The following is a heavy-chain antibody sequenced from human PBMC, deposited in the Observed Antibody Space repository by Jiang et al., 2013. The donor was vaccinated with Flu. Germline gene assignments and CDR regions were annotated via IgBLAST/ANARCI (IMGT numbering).Heavy chain of an antibody. Sequence: VQLVESGGGLVQPGRSLRLSCAASGFTFDDYAMHWVRQAPGKGLEWVSGISWNSGSIGYADSVKGRFTISRDNAKNSLYLQMNSLRAEDTALYYCANAGGGVDVESAFDIWGQGTMVTVSS. J-gene: IGHJ3*02. CDR3: ANAGGGVDVESAFDI. D-gene: IGHD2-8*02. CDR1: GFTFDDYA. V-gene: IGHV3-9*01. CDR2: ISWNSGSI.